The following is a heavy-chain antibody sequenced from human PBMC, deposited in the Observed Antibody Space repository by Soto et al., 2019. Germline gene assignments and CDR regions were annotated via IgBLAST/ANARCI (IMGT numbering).Heavy chain of an antibody. Sequence: SETLSLTCTVSGGSLSSGDYYWRWIRPPPGKGLEWIGYIYYSGSTYYNPSLKSRVTISVDTSKNQFSLKLSSVTAADTAVYYCAREFGSSSWYSRFDPWGQGTLVTVSS. CDR2: IYYSGST. J-gene: IGHJ5*02. V-gene: IGHV4-30-4*01. CDR3: AREFGSSSWYSRFDP. D-gene: IGHD6-13*01. CDR1: GGSLSSGDYY.